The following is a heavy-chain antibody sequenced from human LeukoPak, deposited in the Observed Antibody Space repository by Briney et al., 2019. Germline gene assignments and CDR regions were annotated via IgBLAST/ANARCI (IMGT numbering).Heavy chain of an antibody. CDR3: ARDSLSSNSHYYYFYYMDV. Sequence: GGSLRLSCAASGFTFSRYWMSWVRQAPGKGLEWVANINQDGSENYYVDSVKGRFTISRDNAKNSLYLQMNSLRAEDTAVYYCARDSLSSNSHYYYFYYMDVWGKGTTVTVSS. CDR2: INQDGSEN. V-gene: IGHV3-7*01. J-gene: IGHJ6*03. CDR1: GFTFSRYW. D-gene: IGHD6-13*01.